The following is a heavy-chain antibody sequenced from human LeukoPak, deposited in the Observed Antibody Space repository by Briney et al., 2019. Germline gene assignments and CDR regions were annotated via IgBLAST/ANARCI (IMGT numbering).Heavy chain of an antibody. J-gene: IGHJ2*01. CDR1: GYTFTSYD. D-gene: IGHD3-10*01. CDR3: ARDHGSYYGSGIPSYFDL. V-gene: IGHV1-18*01. CDR2: ISAYNGNT. Sequence: ASVKVSCKASGYTFTSYDIKWVRQATGQGLEWMGWISAYNGNTNYAQKLQGRVTMTTDTSTSTAYMELRSLRSDDTAVYYCARDHGSYYGSGIPSYFDLWGRGTLVTVSS.